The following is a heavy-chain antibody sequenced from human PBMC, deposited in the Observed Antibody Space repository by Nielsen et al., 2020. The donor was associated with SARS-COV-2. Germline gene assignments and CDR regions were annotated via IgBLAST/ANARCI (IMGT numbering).Heavy chain of an antibody. J-gene: IGHJ4*02. CDR1: GFTFSSYW. Sequence: AFLKISCAASGFTFSSYWMHWVRQAPGKGLVWVSRINSDGSSTSYADSVKGRFTISRDNAKNTLYLQMNSLRAEDTAVYYCARDLYYDSSGFDYWGQGTLVTVSS. CDR3: ARDLYYDSSGFDY. V-gene: IGHV3-74*01. CDR2: INSDGSST. D-gene: IGHD3-22*01.